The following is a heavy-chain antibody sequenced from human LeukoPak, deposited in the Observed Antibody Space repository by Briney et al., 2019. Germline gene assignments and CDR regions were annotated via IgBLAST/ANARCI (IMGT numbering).Heavy chain of an antibody. CDR2: ISSSGSYI. Sequence: PGGSLRLSCAASGFTFSFYTMNWVRQAPGKGLEWVSSISSSGSYIYYADSVKGRFTISRDDAKSSLYLQMNSLRAEDTAVYYCARDYYGDYYFDYWGQGTLVTVSS. D-gene: IGHD4-17*01. CDR1: GFTFSFYT. CDR3: ARDYYGDYYFDY. J-gene: IGHJ4*02. V-gene: IGHV3-21*01.